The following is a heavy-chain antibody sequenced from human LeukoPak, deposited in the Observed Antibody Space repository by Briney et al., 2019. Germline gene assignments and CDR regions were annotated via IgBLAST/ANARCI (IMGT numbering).Heavy chain of an antibody. CDR2: IYYSGST. J-gene: IGHJ6*02. D-gene: IGHD2-2*01. CDR3: ARQPLVRGTTCGMDV. CDR1: GGSISSYY. Sequence: KTSETLSLTCTVSGGSISSYYWSWIRQPPGKGLEWIGYIYYSGSTNYSPSLKSRVTISVDTSKNQFSLKLSSVTAADTAVYYCARQPLVRGTTCGMDVWGQGTTVTVSS. V-gene: IGHV4-59*08.